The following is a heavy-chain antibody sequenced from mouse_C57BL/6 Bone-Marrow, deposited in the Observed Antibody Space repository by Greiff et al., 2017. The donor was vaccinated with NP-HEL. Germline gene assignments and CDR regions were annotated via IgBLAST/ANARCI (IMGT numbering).Heavy chain of an antibody. CDR3: TTGTTVVAPYYAIDY. CDR1: GLNFKDDY. D-gene: IGHD1-1*01. V-gene: IGHV14-4*01. Sequence: VQLKESGAELVRPGASVKLSCTASGLNFKDDYMHWVKQRPEQGLEWIGWIDPENGDTEYASKFQGKATITADTASNTAYLQLSSLTSEDTAVYYCTTGTTVVAPYYAIDYWGQGTSVTVSS. J-gene: IGHJ4*01. CDR2: IDPENGDT.